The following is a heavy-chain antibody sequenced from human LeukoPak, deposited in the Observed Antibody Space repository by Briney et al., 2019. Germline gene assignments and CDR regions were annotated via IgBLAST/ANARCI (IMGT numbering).Heavy chain of an antibody. D-gene: IGHD6-13*01. CDR1: GGSISSYY. V-gene: IGHV4-59*01. Sequence: SETLSLTCPVSGGSISSYYWSWIRQPPGSGLECIGYIYYSGSTNYNPSLKSRATISVDTSKSQFSLKLNSVTAADTAVYYCASSSWYGWFDPWGQGTLVTVSS. CDR3: ASSSWYGWFDP. J-gene: IGHJ5*02. CDR2: IYYSGST.